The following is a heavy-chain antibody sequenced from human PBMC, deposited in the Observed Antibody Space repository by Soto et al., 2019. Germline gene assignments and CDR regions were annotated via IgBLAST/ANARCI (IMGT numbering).Heavy chain of an antibody. J-gene: IGHJ5*02. CDR2: LYWDDDK. V-gene: IGHV2-5*02. Sequence: QITLKESGPTLVKPTQTLTLTCTFSGFSLSTSGVGVGWIRQPPGKALEWLALLYWDDDKRYSPSLKSRLTISKATSKNQVVLTMTNMDPVHTATYYCARAQYFDYVWGSSGRNWFDPWGQGTLVTVSS. D-gene: IGHD3-16*01. CDR1: GFSLSTSGVG. CDR3: ARAQYFDYVWGSSGRNWFDP.